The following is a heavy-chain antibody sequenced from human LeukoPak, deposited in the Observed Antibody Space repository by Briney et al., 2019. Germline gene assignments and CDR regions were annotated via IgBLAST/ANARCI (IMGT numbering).Heavy chain of an antibody. D-gene: IGHD5-12*01. CDR3: ARCGNSGYASGYFDY. CDR2: IYYSGST. V-gene: IGHV4-31*03. CDR1: GDSISSGGNY. Sequence: PSETLSLTCTVSGDSISSGGNYWSWLRQHPGKGLEWIGYIYYSGSTYYNPSLKSRLTISVDTSKNQFSLKLSSVTAADTAVYYCARCGNSGYASGYFDYWGQGTLVTVSS. J-gene: IGHJ4*02.